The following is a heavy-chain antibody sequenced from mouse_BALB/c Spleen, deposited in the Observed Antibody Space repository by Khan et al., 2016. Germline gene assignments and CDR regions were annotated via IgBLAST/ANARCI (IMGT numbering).Heavy chain of an antibody. D-gene: IGHD3-3*01. CDR3: ARTARIIY. V-gene: IGHV3-2*02. CDR2: ISYSGST. J-gene: IGHJ2*01. Sequence: EVQLQESGPGLVKPSLSLSLTCTVTGYSITSGYGWNWIRQFPGKKLEWMGYISYSGSTNYNPSLKSRISFTRDIPKNQYFLQLNSVTTEDTATYYCARTARIIYWCQVTTLTVSS. CDR1: GYSITSGYG.